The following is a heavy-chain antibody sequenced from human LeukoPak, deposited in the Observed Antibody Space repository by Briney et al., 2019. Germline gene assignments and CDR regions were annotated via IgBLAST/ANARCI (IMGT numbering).Heavy chain of an antibody. CDR2: IKQDGSTK. CDR1: GFTFTNSW. V-gene: IGHV3-7*01. Sequence: SGGSLRLSCAASGFTFTNSWMAWVRQAPGKGLEWVANIKQDGSTKHYADSLKGRFTTSRDNPKNSLYLQMNSLRADDTAAYYCARDTDGSLDYWGQGILVTVAS. D-gene: IGHD1-26*01. J-gene: IGHJ4*02. CDR3: ARDTDGSLDY.